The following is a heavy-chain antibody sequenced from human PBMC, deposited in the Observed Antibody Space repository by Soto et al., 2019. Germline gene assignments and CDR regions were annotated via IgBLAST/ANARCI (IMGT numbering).Heavy chain of an antibody. CDR1: GGSFSGYY. D-gene: IGHD5-18*01. V-gene: IGHV4-34*01. Sequence: SETLSLTCAVYGGSFSGYYWSWIRQPPGKGLEWIGEINHSGSTNYNPSLKSRVTISVDTSKNQFSLKLSSVTAADTAVYYCARGRGYSYGYWFGWGQGTLVTVSS. CDR3: ARGRGYSYGYWFG. J-gene: IGHJ4*02. CDR2: INHSGST.